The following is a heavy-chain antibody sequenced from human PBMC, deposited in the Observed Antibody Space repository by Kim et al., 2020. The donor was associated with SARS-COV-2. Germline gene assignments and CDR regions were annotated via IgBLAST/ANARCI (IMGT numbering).Heavy chain of an antibody. CDR2: IWYDGSNK. J-gene: IGHJ4*02. CDR1: GFTFSSYG. Sequence: GGSLRLSCAASGFTFSSYGMHWVRQAPGKGLEWVAVIWYDGSNKYYADSVKGRFTISRDNSKNTLYLQMNSLRAEDTAVYYCARVHQPYYYDSSGYYFDYWGQGTLVTVSS. CDR3: ARVHQPYYYDSSGYYFDY. V-gene: IGHV3-33*01. D-gene: IGHD3-22*01.